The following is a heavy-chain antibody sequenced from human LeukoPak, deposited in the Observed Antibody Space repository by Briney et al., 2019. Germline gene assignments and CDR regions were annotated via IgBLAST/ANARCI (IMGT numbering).Heavy chain of an antibody. J-gene: IGHJ3*02. CDR3: AKGTSSLNYDAFDI. CDR1: GFNFSSFG. CDR2: ISFIIST. D-gene: IGHD6-19*01. Sequence: PGGSLRFSCAASGFNFSSFGVNWVRQGPGKGLEWVSGISFIISTWSADSVKGRFTISRDNSKNTVYLQMNSLRDDDTAVYYCAKGTSSLNYDAFDIWGQGTLVTV. V-gene: IGHV3-23*01.